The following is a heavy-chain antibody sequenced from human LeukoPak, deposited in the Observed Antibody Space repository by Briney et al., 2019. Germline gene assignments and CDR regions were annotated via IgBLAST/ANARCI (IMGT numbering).Heavy chain of an antibody. J-gene: IGHJ4*02. CDR3: ARATDYRFIDY. CDR1: GGSISSSSYY. CDR2: IYYSGST. Sequence: KPSETLSLTCTVSGGSISSSSYYWGWIRQPPGKGLEWIGSIYYSGSTYYNPSLKSRVTISVDTSKNQFSLKLSSVTAADTAVYYCARATDYRFIDYWGQGTLVTVSS. V-gene: IGHV4-39*07. D-gene: IGHD4-11*01.